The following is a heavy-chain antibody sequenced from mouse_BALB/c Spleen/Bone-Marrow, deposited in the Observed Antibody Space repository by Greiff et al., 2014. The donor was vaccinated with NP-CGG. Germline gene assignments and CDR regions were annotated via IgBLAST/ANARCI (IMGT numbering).Heavy chain of an antibody. CDR2: IWGGGST. D-gene: IGHD2-1*01. Sequence: QVQLQQSGPGLVAPPQSPSITCTVSGVSLFRYSVHWGCQPPGKGLGWLGMIWGGGSTDYNSALKSRLSISKDNSKSQVFLKMNSLQTDDTAMYYCARLYYGNTYYYAMDYWGQGTSVTVSS. CDR1: GVSLFRYS. V-gene: IGHV2-6-4*01. J-gene: IGHJ4*01. CDR3: ARLYYGNTYYYAMDY.